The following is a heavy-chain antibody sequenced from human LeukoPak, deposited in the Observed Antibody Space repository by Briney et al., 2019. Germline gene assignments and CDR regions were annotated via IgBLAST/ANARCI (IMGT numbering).Heavy chain of an antibody. J-gene: IGHJ4*02. CDR1: GFTFNSYE. CDR3: ARGPLIAPYYFDY. CDR2: INSRASTI. Sequence: GGSLRLSCAASGFTFNSYEMNWVRQAPGKGLEWVAYINSRASTIYYADSVKGRFTISRDNAKNSLYLQMNSLRAEDTAVYYCARGPLIAPYYFDYWGQGTLVTVSS. V-gene: IGHV3-48*03. D-gene: IGHD2/OR15-2a*01.